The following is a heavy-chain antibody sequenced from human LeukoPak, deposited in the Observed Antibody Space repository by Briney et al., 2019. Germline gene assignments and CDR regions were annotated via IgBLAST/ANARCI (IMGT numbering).Heavy chain of an antibody. CDR1: GFTFSSYA. D-gene: IGHD1-26*01. CDR3: AKQVGPTIDY. CDR2: ITGAGGST. Sequence: GGSLRLSCAASGFTFSSYAMIWVRQAPGKGLEWVSGITGAGGSTHYADSVKGRLTISRDNSKNTLFLQISSLRAEDTAVYYCAKQVGPTIDYWGQGTLVTVSS. V-gene: IGHV3-23*01. J-gene: IGHJ4*02.